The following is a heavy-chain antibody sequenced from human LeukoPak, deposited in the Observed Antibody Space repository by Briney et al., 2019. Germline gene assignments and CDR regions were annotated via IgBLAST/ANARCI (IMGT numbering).Heavy chain of an antibody. J-gene: IGHJ4*02. CDR3: ARGSIAAAGTIYYFDY. V-gene: IGHV4-59*12. CDR1: GGSISSYY. D-gene: IGHD6-13*01. CDR2: IYYSGST. Sequence: SETLSLTCTVSGGSISSYYWSWIRQPPGKGLVWIGYIYYSGSTNYNPSLKSRVTISVDTSKNQFSLKLSSVTAADTAVYYCARGSIAAAGTIYYFDYWGQGTLVTVSS.